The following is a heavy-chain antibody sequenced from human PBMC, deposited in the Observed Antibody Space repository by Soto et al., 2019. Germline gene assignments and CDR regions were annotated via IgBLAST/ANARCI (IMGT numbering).Heavy chain of an antibody. J-gene: IGHJ6*02. V-gene: IGHV5-51*01. D-gene: IGHD2-8*01. CDR1: GYSFTTYW. CDR3: ARQGSNGAYYYYGMDV. CDR2: IYPGDFDT. Sequence: GESLKISCKGSGYSFTTYWIGWVRQMPGKGLEWMGIIYPGDFDTRYSPSFQGQVTISADRSISTAYLQWSSLKASDTAMYYCARQGSNGAYYYYGMDVWGQGTTVTVSS.